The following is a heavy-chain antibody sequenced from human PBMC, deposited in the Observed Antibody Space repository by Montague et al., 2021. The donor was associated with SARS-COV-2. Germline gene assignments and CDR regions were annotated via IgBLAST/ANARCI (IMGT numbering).Heavy chain of an antibody. CDR3: ARDDYYDSSGYRFDY. CDR2: ISSSGSTI. D-gene: IGHD3-22*01. Sequence: SLRLSCAASGFTFSSYEMNWVRQAPGKGLEWVSYISSSGSTIYYADSVKGRFTISRDNAKNSLYLQMNSLRAEDTAVYYCARDDYYDSSGYRFDYWGQGTLVTVSS. J-gene: IGHJ4*02. CDR1: GFTFSSYE. V-gene: IGHV3-48*03.